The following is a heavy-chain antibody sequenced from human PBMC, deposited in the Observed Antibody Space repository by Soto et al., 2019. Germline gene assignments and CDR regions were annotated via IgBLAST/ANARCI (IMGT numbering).Heavy chain of an antibody. J-gene: IGHJ5*02. CDR1: GFTFDTYG. D-gene: IGHD3-3*01. CDR3: AREGTGGDYWGDH. V-gene: IGHV3-30*03. CDR2: TSWDEGSK. Sequence: QVQLVESGGGVVQPGRSLSLSCAASGFTFDTYGMHWVRQAPGKGLEWLAVTSWDEGSKYYADSVKGRFTISRDNSKNTLYLQMDSLRPEDTAIYFFAREGTGGDYWGDHWGQGTLVTVSS.